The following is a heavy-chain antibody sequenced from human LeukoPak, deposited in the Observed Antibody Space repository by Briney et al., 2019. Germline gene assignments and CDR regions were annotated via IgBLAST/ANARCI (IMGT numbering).Heavy chain of an antibody. CDR2: VYYSGST. Sequence: SETLSLTCTVSGGSISSGGYYWSWIRQHPGKGLEWIGYVYYSGSTSYNPSLKSRVTISVDTSKNQFSLKLSSVTAADTAVYYCARGGVVMSRSHFDPWGQGTLVTVSS. V-gene: IGHV4-31*03. CDR1: GGSISSGGYY. CDR3: ARGGVVMSRSHFDP. J-gene: IGHJ5*02. D-gene: IGHD3-3*01.